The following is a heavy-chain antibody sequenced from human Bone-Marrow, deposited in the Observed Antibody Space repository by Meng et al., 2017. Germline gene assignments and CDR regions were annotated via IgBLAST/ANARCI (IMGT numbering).Heavy chain of an antibody. Sequence: QVHLQQSGPGLVKPSQTLSLPCGISGDSVSSNSAAWNWIRQSPSRGLEWLGRTYYRSKWYNQYVISVKSRITINPDTSKNQFSLQLNSVTPEDTAVYYCAREGDSGHAFGPWGQGTLVTVSS. J-gene: IGHJ5*02. D-gene: IGHD5-12*01. CDR2: TYYRSKWYN. CDR3: AREGDSGHAFGP. CDR1: GDSVSSNSAA. V-gene: IGHV6-1*01.